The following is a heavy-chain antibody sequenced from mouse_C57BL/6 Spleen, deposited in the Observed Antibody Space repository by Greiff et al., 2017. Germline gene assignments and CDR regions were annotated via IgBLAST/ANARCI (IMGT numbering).Heavy chain of an antibody. V-gene: IGHV1-85*01. CDR3: ARSDYYSNYVFDY. Sequence: VQLQQSGPELVKPGASVKLSCKASGYTFTSYDINWVKQRPGQGLEWIGWIYPGDGSTKYNEKFKGKATLTVDTSSSTAYMELHSLTSEDSAVYFCARSDYYSNYVFDYWGQGTTLTVSS. J-gene: IGHJ2*01. CDR2: IYPGDGST. CDR1: GYTFTSYD. D-gene: IGHD2-5*01.